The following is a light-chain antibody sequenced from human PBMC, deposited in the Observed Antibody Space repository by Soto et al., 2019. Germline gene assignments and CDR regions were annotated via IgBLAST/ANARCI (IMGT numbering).Light chain of an antibody. CDR1: QSVSSSY. CDR2: GAS. J-gene: IGKJ1*01. V-gene: IGKV3-20*01. CDR3: QQYRDSRT. Sequence: IVLTQSPGTLSLSPGERSILSWRASQSVSSSYLAWYQQKPGQAPRLLIYGASSRATGIPDRFSGSGSGTDFTLTISRLEPEDFAVYYCQQYRDSRTFGQGTKVDIK.